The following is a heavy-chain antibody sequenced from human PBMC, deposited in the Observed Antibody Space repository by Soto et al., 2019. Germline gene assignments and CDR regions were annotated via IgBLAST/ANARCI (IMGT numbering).Heavy chain of an antibody. D-gene: IGHD6-13*01. Sequence: GGSLRLSCAASGFTFSSYAMSWVRQAPGKGLEWVSAISGSGGSTYYADSVKGRFTISRDNSKNTLYLQMNSLRAEDTAVYYCAKAPSPGYSSSWYYFDYWGLGTLVTVSS. J-gene: IGHJ4*02. CDR1: GFTFSSYA. CDR2: ISGSGGST. CDR3: AKAPSPGYSSSWYYFDY. V-gene: IGHV3-23*01.